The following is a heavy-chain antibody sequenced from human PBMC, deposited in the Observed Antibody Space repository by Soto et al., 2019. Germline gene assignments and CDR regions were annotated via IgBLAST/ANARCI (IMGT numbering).Heavy chain of an antibody. J-gene: IGHJ6*02. CDR2: IYWDDDK. CDR1: GFSLSTSGVG. Sequence: QITLKESGPTLVKPTQTLTLTCTFSGFSLSTSGVGVGWIRQPPGKALEWLDLIYWDDDKRYSPSLKSRLTITKDTSKNHVVLIMTNMDPLDTATYYCAGAVKTEGMDVWGQGTTVTVSS. V-gene: IGHV2-5*02. CDR3: AGAVKTEGMDV. D-gene: IGHD6-19*01.